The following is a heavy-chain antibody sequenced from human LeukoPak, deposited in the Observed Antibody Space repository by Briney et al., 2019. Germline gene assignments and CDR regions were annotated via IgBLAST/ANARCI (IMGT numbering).Heavy chain of an antibody. CDR1: GGSISSSSYY. J-gene: IGHJ4*02. CDR3: ARHGGSYDY. Sequence: PSETLSLTCTVSGGSISSSSYYWGWIRQPPGKGLEWIGSIYYSGSTYYNPSLKSRVTISVDTSKNQFSLKLSSATAADTAVHYCARHGGSYDYWGQGTLVTVSS. D-gene: IGHD1-26*01. V-gene: IGHV4-39*01. CDR2: IYYSGST.